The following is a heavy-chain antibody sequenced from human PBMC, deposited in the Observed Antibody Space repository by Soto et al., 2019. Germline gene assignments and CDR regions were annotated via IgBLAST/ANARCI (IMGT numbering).Heavy chain of an antibody. Sequence: GGSLRLSCAASGFTFSNAWMNWVRQAPGKGLEWVGRIKSKTDGGTTDYAAPVKGRFTISRDDSKNTLYLQMNSLKTEDTAVYYCTTGIGYYYDSSGYYPTTSIDYWGQGTLVTVSS. CDR1: GFTFSNAW. J-gene: IGHJ4*02. V-gene: IGHV3-15*07. D-gene: IGHD3-22*01. CDR3: TTGIGYYYDSSGYYPTTSIDY. CDR2: IKSKTDGGTT.